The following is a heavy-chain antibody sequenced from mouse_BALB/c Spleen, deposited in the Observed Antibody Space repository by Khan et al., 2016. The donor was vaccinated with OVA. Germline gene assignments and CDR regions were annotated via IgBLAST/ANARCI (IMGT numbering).Heavy chain of an antibody. CDR1: GFSLTSYG. D-gene: IGHD2-4*01. J-gene: IGHJ3*01. CDR2: IWSVGST. Sequence: QVQLKQSGPGLVQPSQRLSITCTVSGFSLTSYGVHWVRQSPGKGLEWLGVIWSVGSTDYNAAFISRLTISKDNSKSQAFFKMNSLQANDTAIYYCARNYDYDEGIAYWGQGTLVT. V-gene: IGHV2-2*02. CDR3: ARNYDYDEGIAY.